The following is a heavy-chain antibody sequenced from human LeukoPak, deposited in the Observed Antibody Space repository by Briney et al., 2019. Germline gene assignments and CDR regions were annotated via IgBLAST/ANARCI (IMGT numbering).Heavy chain of an antibody. CDR3: ARHRGGKLETGTTWLYDY. CDR2: IYPGDSDT. Sequence: GESLKISCKGSGYSFTSYWIGWVRQMPGKGLEGMGIIYPGDSDTRYSPSFQGQGTISVDKSFSTAYLQWSSLKASDTAMYYCARHRGGKLETGTTWLYDYWGQGTLVTVSS. D-gene: IGHD1-7*01. CDR1: GYSFTSYW. V-gene: IGHV5-51*01. J-gene: IGHJ4*02.